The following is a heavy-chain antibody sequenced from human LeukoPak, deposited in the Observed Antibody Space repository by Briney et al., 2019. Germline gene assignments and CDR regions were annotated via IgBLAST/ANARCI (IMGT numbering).Heavy chain of an antibody. J-gene: IGHJ4*02. V-gene: IGHV1-8*01. Sequence: GASVKVSCKASGYTFTSYDINWVRQATGQGLEWMGWMNPNSGNTGYAQKFQGRITMTRNTSIGTAYMELSRLGSEDTAIYYCARGFRSYSSGRKFDCRGQGTLVTVSS. D-gene: IGHD3-22*01. CDR1: GYTFTSYD. CDR3: ARGFRSYSSGRKFDC. CDR2: MNPNSGNT.